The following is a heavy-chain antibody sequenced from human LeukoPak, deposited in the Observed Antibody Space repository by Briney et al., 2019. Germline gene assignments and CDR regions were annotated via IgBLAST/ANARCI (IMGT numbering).Heavy chain of an antibody. CDR2: INHSGST. J-gene: IGHJ5*02. CDR3: AGRSRPLRYFDWSTRLFQFDP. Sequence: PSETLSLTCAVYGGSFSGYYWSWIRQPPGKGLEWIGEINHSGSTNYNPSLKSRVTISVDTSKNQFSLKLSSVTAADTAVYYCAGRSRPLRYFDWSTRLFQFDPWGQGTLVTVSS. CDR1: GGSFSGYY. D-gene: IGHD3-9*01. V-gene: IGHV4-34*01.